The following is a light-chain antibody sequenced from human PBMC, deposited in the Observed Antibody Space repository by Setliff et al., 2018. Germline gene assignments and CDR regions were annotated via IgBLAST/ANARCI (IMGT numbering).Light chain of an antibody. CDR1: SSDVGGYNY. CDR2: DVS. CDR3: SSYTSTSTLDV. J-gene: IGLJ1*01. V-gene: IGLV2-14*01. Sequence: QSVLAQPASVSGSPGQSITISCTGTSSDVGGYNYVSWYQQRPGKAPKLMIYDVSKRPSGVSDRFSGSKSGNTASLTISGLRAEDEADYYCSSYTSTSTLDVFGTGTRSPS.